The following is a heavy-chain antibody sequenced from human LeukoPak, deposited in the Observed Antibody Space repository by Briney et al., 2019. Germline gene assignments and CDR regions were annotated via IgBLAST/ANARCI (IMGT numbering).Heavy chain of an antibody. CDR1: GGSFSGYY. CDR2: INHSGST. Sequence: TSETLSLTCAVYGGSFSGYYWSWIRQPPGKGLEWIGEINHSGSTNYNPSLKSRVAISVDTSKNQFSLKLSSVTAADTAVYYCARSISGNYMDVWGKGTTVTVSS. V-gene: IGHV4-34*01. J-gene: IGHJ6*03. D-gene: IGHD1-26*01. CDR3: ARSISGNYMDV.